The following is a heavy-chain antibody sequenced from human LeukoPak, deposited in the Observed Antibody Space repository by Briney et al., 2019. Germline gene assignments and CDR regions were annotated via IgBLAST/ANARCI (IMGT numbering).Heavy chain of an antibody. CDR2: IIPIFGTA. CDR3: ARVPAAITGYYYYMDV. J-gene: IGHJ6*03. Sequence: SVKVSCKASGGTFSSYAISWVRQAPGQGLEWMGGIIPIFGTATYAQKFQGRVTITADESTSTAYMELSSLRSEDTAVYYCARVPAAITGYYYYMDVWGKGTTVTVSS. V-gene: IGHV1-69*13. D-gene: IGHD2-2*02. CDR1: GGTFSSYA.